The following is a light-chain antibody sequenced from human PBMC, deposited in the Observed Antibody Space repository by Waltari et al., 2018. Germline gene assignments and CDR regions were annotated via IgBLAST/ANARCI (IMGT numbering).Light chain of an antibody. CDR3: QSFDIRLSGGVV. CDR1: SPNLGAGHD. J-gene: IGLJ3*02. V-gene: IGLV1-40*01. CDR2: GNN. Sequence: QSVLTQPPSMSGAPGQRVTISCTGSSPNLGAGHDVTWSQVFPGTAPKLLIYGNNNRPSGVPDRFSGSKSDTSASLAIGGLQAEDEADYYCQSFDIRLSGGVVFGGGTKVTVL.